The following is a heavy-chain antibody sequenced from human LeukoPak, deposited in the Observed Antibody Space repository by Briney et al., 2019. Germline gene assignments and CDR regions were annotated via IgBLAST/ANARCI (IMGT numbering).Heavy chain of an antibody. J-gene: IGHJ4*02. CDR2: ISGSGGST. D-gene: IGHD3-22*01. Sequence: ETLSLTCTVSGGSISSYYWSWIRQPPGKGLEWVSTISGSGGSTYYADSVKGRFTISRDNSKNTLYLQMNSLRAEDTAVYYCAKDRLSVYYYDSSGYYYFDYWGQGTLVTVSP. CDR1: GGSISSYY. V-gene: IGHV3-23*01. CDR3: AKDRLSVYYYDSSGYYYFDY.